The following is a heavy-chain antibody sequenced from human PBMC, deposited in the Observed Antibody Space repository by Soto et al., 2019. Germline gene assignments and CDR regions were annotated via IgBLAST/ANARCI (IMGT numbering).Heavy chain of an antibody. J-gene: IGHJ6*02. CDR3: ATRGRSLGYYYGMDV. Sequence: QVPLVQSGAEVKKPGASVKVSCKASGYTFTSYAMHWVRQASGQRLEWMGWINAGNGNTKYSQKFQGRVTITRDTSASTAYMELSSLRSEDTAVYYCATRGRSLGYYYGMDVWGQGTTVTVSS. V-gene: IGHV1-3*01. CDR2: INAGNGNT. CDR1: GYTFTSYA. D-gene: IGHD3-10*01.